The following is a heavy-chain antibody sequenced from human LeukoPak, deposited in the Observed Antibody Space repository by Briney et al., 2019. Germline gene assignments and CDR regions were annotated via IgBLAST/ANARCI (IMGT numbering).Heavy chain of an antibody. Sequence: SETLSLTWAVYGASFNSYYWNWIRQTAGKGLEWIGEITHRGSANYNPSLKSRLTISVGSANNHFSLRVTSVTAADTAVYYCAITQYDILTGYHKYMGVWGKGTTVTISS. J-gene: IGHJ6*03. V-gene: IGHV4-34*01. CDR3: AITQYDILTGYHKYMGV. D-gene: IGHD3-9*01. CDR1: GASFNSYY. CDR2: ITHRGSA.